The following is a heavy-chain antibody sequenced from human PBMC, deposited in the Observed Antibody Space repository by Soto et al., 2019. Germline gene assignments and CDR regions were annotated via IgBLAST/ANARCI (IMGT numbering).Heavy chain of an antibody. CDR3: ARDLASGDSYYYMDV. Sequence: GGSLRLSCAASGFTFSSYWMSWVRQAPGKGLEWVANIKQDGSEKYYVDSVKGRFTISRDNAKNSLYLQMNSLRAEDTAVYYCARDLASGDSYYYMDVWGKGTTVTV. V-gene: IGHV3-7*01. CDR2: IKQDGSEK. CDR1: GFTFSSYW. D-gene: IGHD4-17*01. J-gene: IGHJ6*03.